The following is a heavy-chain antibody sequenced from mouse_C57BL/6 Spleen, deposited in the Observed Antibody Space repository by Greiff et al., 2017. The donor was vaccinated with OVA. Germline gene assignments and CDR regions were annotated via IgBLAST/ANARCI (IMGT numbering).Heavy chain of an antibody. D-gene: IGHD6-1*01. J-gene: IGHJ2*01. Sequence: QVQLKESGPELVKPGASVKISCKASGYTFTDYYINWVKQRPGQGLEWIGWIFPGSGSTYYNEKFKGKATLTVDKSSSTAYMLLSSLTSEDSAVYFCARRQGLAYYFDYWGQGTTLTVSS. CDR1: GYTFTDYY. V-gene: IGHV1-75*01. CDR2: IFPGSGST. CDR3: ARRQGLAYYFDY.